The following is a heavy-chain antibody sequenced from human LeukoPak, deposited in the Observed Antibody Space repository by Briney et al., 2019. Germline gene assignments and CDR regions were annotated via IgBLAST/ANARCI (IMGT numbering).Heavy chain of an antibody. Sequence: TGGSLRLSCAASGFTFSSYSMNWVRQAPGKGLEWVSSISSSSSYIKYADSVKGRFTISRDNAKNSLYLQMNSLRAEDTAVYYCARVRGSYPQLFAFWGQGTLVTVSS. CDR1: GFTFSSYS. CDR2: ISSSSSYI. J-gene: IGHJ4*02. CDR3: ARVRGSYPQLFAF. D-gene: IGHD3-10*01. V-gene: IGHV3-21*01.